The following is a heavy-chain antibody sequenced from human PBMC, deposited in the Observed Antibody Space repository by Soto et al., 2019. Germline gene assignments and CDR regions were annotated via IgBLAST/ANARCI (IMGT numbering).Heavy chain of an antibody. J-gene: IGHJ4*02. D-gene: IGHD4-4*01. V-gene: IGHV3-30*18. CDR1: GFTFSSYA. CDR2: ISYDGSKR. CDR3: AKSRANYQYSFAY. Sequence: QVQLVESGGGVVQPGRSLRLSCGASGFTFSSYAIHWVRQTPGKGLEWVAVISYDGSKRYYAESVKGRFTISRDNSKNTLDLQMNSLRAEDTAVYYCAKSRANYQYSFAYWGQGTVVTASS.